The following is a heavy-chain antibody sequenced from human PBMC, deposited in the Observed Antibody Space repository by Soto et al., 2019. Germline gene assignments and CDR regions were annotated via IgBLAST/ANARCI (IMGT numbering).Heavy chain of an antibody. CDR3: AKHDFDSSSGLPN. Sequence: GGSLRLSCAASGFTFSSYGMHWVRQAPGKGLEWVAVISYDGSNKYYADSVKGRFTISRDNSKNTLYLQVNSLRAEDTAVYYCAKHDFDSSSGLPNWGQGTLVTVSS. CDR2: ISYDGSNK. CDR1: GFTFSSYG. D-gene: IGHD3-3*01. J-gene: IGHJ4*02. V-gene: IGHV3-30*18.